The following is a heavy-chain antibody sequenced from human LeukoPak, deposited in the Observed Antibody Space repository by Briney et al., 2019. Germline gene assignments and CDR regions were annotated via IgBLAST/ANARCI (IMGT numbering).Heavy chain of an antibody. V-gene: IGHV3-7*03. CDR2: IKQDGSEK. Sequence: PGGSLRLSCAASGFTFSSYSMNWVRQAPGKGLEWVANIKQDGSEKYFVDSVKGRFTISRDNAKNSLYLQMNSLRAEDTAVYYCARGLTYNWNLHAFDYWGQGTLVTVSS. CDR3: ARGLTYNWNLHAFDY. D-gene: IGHD1-20*01. J-gene: IGHJ4*02. CDR1: GFTFSSYS.